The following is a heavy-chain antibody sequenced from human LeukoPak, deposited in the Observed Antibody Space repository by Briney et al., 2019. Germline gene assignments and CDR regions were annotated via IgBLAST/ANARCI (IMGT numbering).Heavy chain of an antibody. CDR3: AKGKRGNYDY. J-gene: IGHJ4*02. V-gene: IGHV3-23*01. Sequence: GGSLRLSCAASGFTFSNYAMTWVRQAPGKGLEWVSSITDRGGDTYYADSVKGRFTISRDNSKNTLYLQMNSLRAEDTAVYYCAKGKRGNYDYWGQGTLVTVST. CDR2: ITDRGGDT. CDR1: GFTFSNYA. D-gene: IGHD1-26*01.